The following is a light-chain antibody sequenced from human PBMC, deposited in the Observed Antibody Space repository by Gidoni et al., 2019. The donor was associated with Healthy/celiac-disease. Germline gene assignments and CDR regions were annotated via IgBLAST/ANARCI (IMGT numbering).Light chain of an antibody. CDR3: SSYTSSSTL. V-gene: IGLV2-14*01. J-gene: IGLJ1*01. Sequence: QSARTQTASVSGFPGQSIPISCTGTSSDVGGYNYVSWYQQLQGKAPKLMIYAVSNRPSGFSNRFSGSKSGNTASLTISGLHAEDEADYYCSSYTSSSTLFGTGTKVTVL. CDR1: SSDVGGYNY. CDR2: AVS.